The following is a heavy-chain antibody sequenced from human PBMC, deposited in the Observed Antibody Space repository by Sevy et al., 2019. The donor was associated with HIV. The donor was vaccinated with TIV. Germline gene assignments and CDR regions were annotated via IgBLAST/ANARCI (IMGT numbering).Heavy chain of an antibody. V-gene: IGHV1-18*01. CDR2: ISVYGET. J-gene: IGHJ4*02. D-gene: IGHD3-10*01. CDR3: ARGLYFDFGAY. Sequence: ASVKVSCKTSGYTFNNYGISWVREAPGQGLEWMGWISVYGETNYAQKVQDRLTVTTDTSTATAYMKLRSLRSDDTAVYYCARGLYFDFGAYWGQGTLVTVSS. CDR1: GYTFNNYG.